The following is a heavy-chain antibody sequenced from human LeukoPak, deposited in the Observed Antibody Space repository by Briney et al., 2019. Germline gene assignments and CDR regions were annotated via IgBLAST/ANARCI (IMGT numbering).Heavy chain of an antibody. D-gene: IGHD4-17*01. J-gene: IGHJ4*02. Sequence: GASVKVSCKASGYTFTSYGISWVRQAPGQGLEWMGWISAYNGNTNYAQKLQGRVTMTIDTSTSTAYMELRSLRSDDTAVYYCARNQNDYGDPAPFDYWGQGTLVTVSS. CDR1: GYTFTSYG. CDR3: ARNQNDYGDPAPFDY. CDR2: ISAYNGNT. V-gene: IGHV1-18*01.